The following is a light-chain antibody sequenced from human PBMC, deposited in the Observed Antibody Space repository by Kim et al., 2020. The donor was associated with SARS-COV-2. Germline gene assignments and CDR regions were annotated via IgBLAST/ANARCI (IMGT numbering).Light chain of an antibody. Sequence: PVLTKSPSASASLGASVKLTCTLSSGHSSNAIAWHQQQPERGPRYLMKLNSDGSHSKGDGIPDRFSGSSSGAERYLTISSLQSEDEADYYCQISGTGIHVFGGGTQLTVL. V-gene: IGLV4-69*01. CDR1: SGHSSNA. CDR2: LNSDGSH. J-gene: IGLJ3*02. CDR3: QISGTGIHV.